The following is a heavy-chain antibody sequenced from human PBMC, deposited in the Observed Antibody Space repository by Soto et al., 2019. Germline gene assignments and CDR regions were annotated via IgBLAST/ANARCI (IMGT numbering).Heavy chain of an antibody. V-gene: IGHV3-30*03. D-gene: IGHD3-10*01. CDR1: GFTFSSYG. CDR3: VRWFGAFDY. J-gene: IGHJ4*02. Sequence: QVQLVESGGGVVQPGRSLRLSCAASGFTFSSYGMHWVRQAPGKGLEWVAVISDDGSNKYYADSVKGRFTISRDNTKTPLYLQMTSLRAEATAVYYCVRWFGAFDYWGQGTLVTVSS. CDR2: ISDDGSNK.